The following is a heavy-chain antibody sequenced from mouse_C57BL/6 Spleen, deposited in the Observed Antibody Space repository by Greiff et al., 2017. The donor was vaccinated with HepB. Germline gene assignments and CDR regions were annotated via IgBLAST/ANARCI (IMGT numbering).Heavy chain of an antibody. D-gene: IGHD2-1*01. J-gene: IGHJ1*03. Sequence: VKLMESGAELVRPGTSVKVSCKASGYAFTNYLIEWVKQRPGQGLEWIGVINPGSGGTNYNEKFKGKATLTAAKSSSTAYMQLSSLTSEDSAVYFCAKIYYGNSWYFDVWGTGTTVTVSS. CDR2: INPGSGGT. CDR1: GYAFTNYL. CDR3: AKIYYGNSWYFDV. V-gene: IGHV1-54*01.